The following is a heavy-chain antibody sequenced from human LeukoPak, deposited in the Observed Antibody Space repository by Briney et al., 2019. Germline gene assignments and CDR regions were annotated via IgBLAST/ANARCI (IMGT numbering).Heavy chain of an antibody. V-gene: IGHV4-59*08. CDR3: ARRLPGYYHYMDV. CDR1: GGSISSYY. J-gene: IGHJ6*02. D-gene: IGHD2-8*01. CDR2: IYYRGST. Sequence: SETLSLTCTVSGGSISSYYWSWVRQPPGKGLEWIGCIYYRGSTSYNPSLKSRVIISVDTSKNQFSLRLSSVTAADTAVYYCARRLPGYYHYMDVWGQGTTVTVSS.